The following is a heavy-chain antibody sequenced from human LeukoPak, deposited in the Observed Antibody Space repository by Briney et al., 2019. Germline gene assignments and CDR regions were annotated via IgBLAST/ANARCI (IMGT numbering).Heavy chain of an antibody. CDR2: IKQDGSEK. CDR3: AKELYYGSGSLDY. Sequence: PGGSLRLSCTASGFTFSSYWMNWVRQAPGKGLEWVANIKQDGSEKYYVDSVKGRFTISRDNAKKSLYLQMNSLRAEDTAVYYCAKELYYGSGSLDYWGQGTLVTVSS. J-gene: IGHJ4*02. D-gene: IGHD3-10*01. V-gene: IGHV3-7*01. CDR1: GFTFSSYW.